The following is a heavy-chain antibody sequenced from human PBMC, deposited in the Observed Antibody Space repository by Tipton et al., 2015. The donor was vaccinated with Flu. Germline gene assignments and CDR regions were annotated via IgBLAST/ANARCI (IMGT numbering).Heavy chain of an antibody. Sequence: QVQLVQSGPEVKKPGSSVRVSCKPSGGTFANYAINWVRQAPGQGLEWMGRIIPAFGTTNYVQKFQGRVTFTADESTSTAYMELSSLRSEDTAMYYCARSMGYSGGWNGGYFDHWGQGTLVTVSS. CDR3: ARSMGYSGGWNGGYFDH. J-gene: IGHJ4*02. CDR2: IIPAFGTT. D-gene: IGHD6-19*01. CDR1: GGTFANYA. V-gene: IGHV1-69*18.